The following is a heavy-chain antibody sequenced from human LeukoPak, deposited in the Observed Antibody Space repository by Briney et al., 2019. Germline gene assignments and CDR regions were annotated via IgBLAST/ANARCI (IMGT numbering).Heavy chain of an antibody. CDR1: GLTFSIYA. CDR3: AKGPPWFGELGGAFDI. CDR2: VSGRGDRT. V-gene: IGHV3-23*01. D-gene: IGHD3-10*01. J-gene: IGHJ3*02. Sequence: SGGSLRLSCAASGLTFSIYAMSWVRQAPGKGLEWVSTVSGRGDRTFYADSVKGRATISRDNSKNTVYLQMNSLRAEDTAVYYCAKGPPWFGELGGAFDIWGQGTMVTVSS.